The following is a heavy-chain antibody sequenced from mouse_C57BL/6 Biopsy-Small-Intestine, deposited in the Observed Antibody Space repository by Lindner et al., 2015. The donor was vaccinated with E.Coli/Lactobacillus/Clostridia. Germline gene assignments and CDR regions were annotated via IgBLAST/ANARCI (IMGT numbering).Heavy chain of an antibody. CDR3: ARSYYPTYWYFDV. CDR2: IHPYSDDS. CDR1: GYTFTNYV. J-gene: IGHJ1*01. D-gene: IGHD1-1*01. Sequence: VQLQESGPELVKPGASVKMSCKASGYTFTNYVIHWVKQMPGQGLEWLGCIHPYSDDSKYNEKFKDKATLTSDKSSSTAYMEFSSLTSEDSAVYYCARSYYPTYWYFDVWGAGTTVTVSS. V-gene: IGHV1-14*01.